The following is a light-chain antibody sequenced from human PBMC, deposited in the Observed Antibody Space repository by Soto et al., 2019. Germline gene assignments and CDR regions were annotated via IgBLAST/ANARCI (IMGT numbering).Light chain of an antibody. CDR2: DVT. J-gene: IGLJ1*01. Sequence: QSVLTQPASVSGSPGQSITISCTGTSSDVGGYNYVSWYQQHPVKAPKLMIYDVTNRPSGVSDRFSGSKSGNTASLTISGLQAEDEADYYCSSYTSSSTPHVFRTGTKVTVL. V-gene: IGLV2-14*01. CDR3: SSYTSSSTPHV. CDR1: SSDVGGYNY.